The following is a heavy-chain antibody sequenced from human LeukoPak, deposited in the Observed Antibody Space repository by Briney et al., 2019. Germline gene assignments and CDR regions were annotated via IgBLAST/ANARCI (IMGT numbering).Heavy chain of an antibody. CDR1: GFTFSSYG. V-gene: IGHV3-30*02. CDR2: IRYDGSNK. Sequence: PGGSLRLSCAASGFTFSSYGMHWVRQAPGKGLEWVAFIRYDGSNKYYADSVKGRFTISRDNSKNTLYLRMNSLRAEDTAVYYCAKGKGVVPSPYYFDYWGQGTLVTVSS. D-gene: IGHD2-15*01. J-gene: IGHJ4*02. CDR3: AKGKGVVPSPYYFDY.